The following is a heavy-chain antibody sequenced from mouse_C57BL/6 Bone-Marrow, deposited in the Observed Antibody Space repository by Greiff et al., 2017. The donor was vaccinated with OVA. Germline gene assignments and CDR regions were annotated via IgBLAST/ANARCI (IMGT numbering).Heavy chain of an antibody. J-gene: IGHJ2*01. CDR3: TTFIYDGYYFDY. V-gene: IGHV1-15*01. CDR2: IDPETGGT. D-gene: IGHD2-3*01. Sequence: QVQLQQSGAELVRPGASVTLSCKASGYTFTDYEMHWVKQTPVHGLEWIGAIDPETGGTAYNQKFKGKAILTADKSSSTAYMELRSLTSEDSAVYYCTTFIYDGYYFDYWGQGTTLTVSS. CDR1: GYTFTDYE.